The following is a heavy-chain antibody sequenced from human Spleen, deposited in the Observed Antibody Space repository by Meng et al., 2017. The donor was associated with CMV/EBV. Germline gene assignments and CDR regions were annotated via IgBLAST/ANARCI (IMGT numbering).Heavy chain of an antibody. V-gene: IGHV3-21*01. Sequence: GESLKISCAASGFTFSSYSMNWVRQAPGKGLEWVSSISSSSSYIYYADSVKGRFTISRDNAKNSLYLQMNSLRAEDTAVYYCARGPAPCSSTSCYTIPYYHYGMDVWGQGTTVTVSS. D-gene: IGHD2-2*02. CDR3: ARGPAPCSSTSCYTIPYYHYGMDV. CDR2: ISSSSSYI. J-gene: IGHJ6*02. CDR1: GFTFSSYS.